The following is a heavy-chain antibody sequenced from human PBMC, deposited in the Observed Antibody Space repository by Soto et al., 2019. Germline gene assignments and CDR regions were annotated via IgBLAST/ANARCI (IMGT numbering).Heavy chain of an antibody. CDR2: INPSGGST. V-gene: IGHV1-46*01. CDR1: GYTFTSYY. D-gene: IGHD1-1*01. CDR3: ATTNWNDGSRFDY. Sequence: ASVKVSFKASGYTFTSYYMHWVRQAPGQGLEWMGIINPSGGSTSYAQKFQGRVTMTRDTSTSTVYMELSSLRSEDTAVYYCATTNWNDGSRFDYWGQGTLVTVSS. J-gene: IGHJ4*02.